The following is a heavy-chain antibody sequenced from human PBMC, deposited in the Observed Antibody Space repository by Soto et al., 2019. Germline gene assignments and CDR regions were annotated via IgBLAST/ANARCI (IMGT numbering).Heavy chain of an antibody. CDR3: ARVLRIFGGPYRMDV. CDR1: GFTFSEHF. J-gene: IGHJ6*02. V-gene: IGHV3-72*01. Sequence: GGSLRLSCAASGFTFSEHFMDWVRQAPGKGLEWVGRARNKASRYTTEYAASVKGRFTILRDDSKKSVSLQMNSLKTEDTAVYYCARVLRIFGGPYRMDVWGQGTTVTVSS. CDR2: ARNKASRYTT. D-gene: IGHD3-3*01.